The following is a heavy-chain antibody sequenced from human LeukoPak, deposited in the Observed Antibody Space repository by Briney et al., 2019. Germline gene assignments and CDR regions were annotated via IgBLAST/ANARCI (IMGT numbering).Heavy chain of an antibody. J-gene: IGHJ4*02. D-gene: IGHD1-26*01. CDR1: GYTFSDHY. CDR2: INPNSGGT. Sequence: VASVKVSCNTSGYTFSDHYIHWVRQAPGQGLEWMGWINPNSGGTIYAQNFQGRVTVTRDTSIGTAYMELSGLTSDDTAVYYCARASAFSGSFYAYWGQGTLVTVSS. V-gene: IGHV1-2*02. CDR3: ARASAFSGSFYAY.